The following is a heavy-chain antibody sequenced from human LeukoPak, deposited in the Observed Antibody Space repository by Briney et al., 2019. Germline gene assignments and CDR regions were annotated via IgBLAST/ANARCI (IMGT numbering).Heavy chain of an antibody. Sequence: ASVKVSCKASGYSFTGYYRHWVRQAPGQGLEWMGWINPNSGGTNYAQKFQGRVTMTRDTSISTAYMELSRLRSDDTAVYYCASQRGQIAAADFDYWGQGTLVTVSS. CDR3: ASQRGQIAAADFDY. D-gene: IGHD6-13*01. J-gene: IGHJ4*02. CDR2: INPNSGGT. CDR1: GYSFTGYY. V-gene: IGHV1-2*02.